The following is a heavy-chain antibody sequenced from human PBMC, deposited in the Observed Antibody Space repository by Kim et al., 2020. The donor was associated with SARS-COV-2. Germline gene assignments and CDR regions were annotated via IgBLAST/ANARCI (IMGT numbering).Heavy chain of an antibody. CDR3: AKDSGYDNGLDY. D-gene: IGHD5-12*01. CDR1: GFTFSSYG. J-gene: IGHJ4*02. CDR2: ISYDGSNK. V-gene: IGHV3-30*18. Sequence: GGSLRLSCAASGFTFSSYGMHWVRQAPGKGLEWVAVISYDGSNKYYADSVKGRFTISRDNSKNTLYLQMNSLRAEDTAVYYCAKDSGYDNGLDYWGQGTLVTVSS.